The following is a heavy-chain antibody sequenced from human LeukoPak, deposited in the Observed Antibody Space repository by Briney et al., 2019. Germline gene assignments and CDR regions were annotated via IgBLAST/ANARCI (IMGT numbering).Heavy chain of an antibody. CDR3: AKSLLLYYDILRCLFDY. CDR1: EFSVGSNY. J-gene: IGHJ4*02. CDR2: ISSSGSTI. V-gene: IGHV3-48*01. D-gene: IGHD3-9*01. Sequence: GGSLRLSCAASEFSVGSNYMTWVRQAPGKGLEWVSYISSSGSTIYYADSVKGRFTISRDNSKNTLYLQMNSLRAEDTAVYYCAKSLLLYYDILRCLFDYWGQGTLVTVSS.